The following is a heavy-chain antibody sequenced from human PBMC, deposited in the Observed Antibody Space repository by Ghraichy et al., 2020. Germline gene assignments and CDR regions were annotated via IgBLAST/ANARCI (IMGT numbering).Heavy chain of an antibody. V-gene: IGHV3-21*01. J-gene: IGHJ4*02. Sequence: GGSLRLSCAASGFTFSSYSMNWVRQAPGKGLEWVSSISSSSSYIYYADSVKGRFTISRDNAKNSLYLQMNSLRAEDTAVYYCARARHYYDSSGYHWGQGTLVTVSS. CDR3: ARARHYYDSSGYH. CDR2: ISSSSSYI. CDR1: GFTFSSYS. D-gene: IGHD3-22*01.